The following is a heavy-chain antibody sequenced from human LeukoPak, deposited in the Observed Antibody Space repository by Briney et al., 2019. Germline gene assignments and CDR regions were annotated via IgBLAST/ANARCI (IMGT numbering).Heavy chain of an antibody. D-gene: IGHD1-1*01. CDR3: AHWHYVDD. CDR2: IGGTGGSI. Sequence: PGGSLRLSCAASGFTFSRYAMSWVRQAPGKGLEWVSKIGGTGGSIYYADSVKGRFTISRDNSKNTLYLQMNSLRAEDTAVYYCAHWHYVDDWGQGTLVTVSS. V-gene: IGHV3-23*01. CDR1: GFTFSRYA. J-gene: IGHJ4*02.